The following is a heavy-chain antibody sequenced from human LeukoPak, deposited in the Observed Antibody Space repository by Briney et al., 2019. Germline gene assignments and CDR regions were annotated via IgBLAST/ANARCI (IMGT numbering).Heavy chain of an antibody. CDR1: GFTFSSYW. V-gene: IGHV3-7*01. CDR3: AREISSWYEGNGVYFDH. CDR2: IKQDGSEK. J-gene: IGHJ4*02. D-gene: IGHD6-13*01. Sequence: GGSLRLSCAASGFTFSSYWMSWVRQAPGKGLEWVANIKQDGSEKYYVDSVKGRFTISRDNAKNSLYLQMNSLRAEDTAVYYCAREISSWYEGNGVYFDHWGQGTLVTVSS.